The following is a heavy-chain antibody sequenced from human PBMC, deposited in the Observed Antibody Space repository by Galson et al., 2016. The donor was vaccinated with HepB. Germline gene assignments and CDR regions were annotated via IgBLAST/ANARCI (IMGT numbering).Heavy chain of an antibody. CDR3: AKDNWVGATGYFDY. D-gene: IGHD1-26*01. Sequence: SLRLSCAASGFTFRNYGMTWVRQAPGKGLEVVSSISRSGDSTDYADSVKGRFTISRDNSKNTLYLQMNSLRAEDTAVYYCAKDNWVGATGYFDYWGQGTLVTVSS. V-gene: IGHV3-23*01. J-gene: IGHJ4*02. CDR2: ISRSGDST. CDR1: GFTFRNYG.